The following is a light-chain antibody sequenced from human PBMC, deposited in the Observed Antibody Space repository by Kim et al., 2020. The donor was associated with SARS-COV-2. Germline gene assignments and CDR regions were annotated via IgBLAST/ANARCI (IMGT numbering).Light chain of an antibody. CDR2: GAS. V-gene: IGKV3-15*01. Sequence: EIVMTQSPATLSVSPGERATLSCRASHSVSSNLAWYQQKPGQAPRLLIYGASTRATGIPARFSGSGSGTEFTLTISNLRSEDFAVYLCQQFNNLLRTFGQATKVDIK. J-gene: IGKJ1*01. CDR3: QQFNNLLRT. CDR1: HSVSSN.